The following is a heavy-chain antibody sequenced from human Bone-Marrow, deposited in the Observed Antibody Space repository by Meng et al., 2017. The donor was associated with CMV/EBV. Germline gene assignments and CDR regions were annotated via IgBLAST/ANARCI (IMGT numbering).Heavy chain of an antibody. D-gene: IGHD4-17*01. V-gene: IGHV1-46*03. CDR3: ARDPPLLEYGPPFDL. CDR1: GYSFTSYY. CDR2: INPSGGHT. J-gene: IGHJ2*01. Sequence: QVDLVRLGAEVKKPGAAVKFSCKASGYSFTSYYIHWVRQAPGQGLEWMGIINPSGGHTRSAQKFQDRVTMTRDTSTSAVYMDVSSLRSEDTAVYYCARDPPLLEYGPPFDLWGRGTLVTVSS.